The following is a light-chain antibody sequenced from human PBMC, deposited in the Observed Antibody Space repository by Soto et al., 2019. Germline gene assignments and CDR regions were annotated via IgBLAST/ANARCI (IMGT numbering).Light chain of an antibody. CDR1: HSVNSN. Sequence: EIIMTQSPDTLSVSPGERATLSCRASHSVNSNLAWYQQKPGQAPRLLIYGASTRATGIPASFIGNGSGTEFTLTASSLQPEDFAVYYCQQYNNWPFTFGPGTKVDIK. CDR3: QQYNNWPFT. V-gene: IGKV3-15*01. CDR2: GAS. J-gene: IGKJ3*01.